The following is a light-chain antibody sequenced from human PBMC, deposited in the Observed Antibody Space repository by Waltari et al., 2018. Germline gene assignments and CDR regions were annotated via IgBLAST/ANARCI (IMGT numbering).Light chain of an antibody. J-gene: IGKJ3*01. CDR3: QESVSTPKGT. CDR2: AAS. V-gene: IGKV1-39*01. CDR1: QSISTF. Sequence: DIQMTQSPSSLSASVGDRVTITCRASQSISTFLNWYQQKEGRAPKLLIYAASTLQRGVPSRFSGSGAGSDFTLTISSLQPEDSATYHCQESVSTPKGTFGPGTKVEI.